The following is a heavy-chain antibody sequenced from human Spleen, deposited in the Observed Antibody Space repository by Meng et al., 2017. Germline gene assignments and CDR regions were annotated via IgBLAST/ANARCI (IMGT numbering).Heavy chain of an antibody. CDR2: IYYSGST. CDR1: GGSISSNY. Sequence: SETLSLTCSVSGGSISSNYWNWIRQPPGKGLEWIGSIYYSGSTYYNPSLKSRVTISVDTSKNQFSLKLSSVTAADTAVYYCAGVMWFGELSAFDIWGQGKRVTVSS. J-gene: IGHJ3*02. CDR3: AGVMWFGELSAFDI. D-gene: IGHD3-10*01. V-gene: IGHV4-59*12.